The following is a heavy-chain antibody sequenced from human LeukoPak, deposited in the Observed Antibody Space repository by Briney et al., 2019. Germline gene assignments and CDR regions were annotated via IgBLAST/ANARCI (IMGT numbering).Heavy chain of an antibody. D-gene: IGHD6-19*01. CDR1: GFTFSSYA. CDR2: ISGSGGST. Sequence: PGGSLRLSCAASGFTFSSYAMSWVRQAPGKGLEWVSAISGSGGSTCYADSVEGRFTISRDNSRNTLYLQMNSLRAEDTAVYYCASPGQWDYWGQETLVTVSS. CDR3: ASPGQWDY. J-gene: IGHJ4*02. V-gene: IGHV3-23*01.